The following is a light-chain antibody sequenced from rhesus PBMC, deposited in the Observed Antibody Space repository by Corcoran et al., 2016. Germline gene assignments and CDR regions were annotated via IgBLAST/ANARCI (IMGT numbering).Light chain of an antibody. CDR2: KAS. V-gene: IGKV1-22*01. Sequence: DIQMTQSPSSLSASVGDTVTITCRASQSISSWLAWYQQKPGKAPKLLIYKASTVQSGVPSRFSGSGSGTDFTLTISSLQSEDFATYYGQQYSSSPYSFGQGTKVEIK. J-gene: IGKJ2*01. CDR1: QSISSW. CDR3: QQYSSSPYS.